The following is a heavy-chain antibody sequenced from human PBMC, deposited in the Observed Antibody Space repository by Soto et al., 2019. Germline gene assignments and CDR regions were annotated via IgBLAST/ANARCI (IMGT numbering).Heavy chain of an antibody. CDR1: GYTFTGYY. CDR3: ARGPYCSGGSCFYYGMDV. CDR2: INPNSGGT. J-gene: IGHJ6*02. Sequence: VASVKVSCKASGYTFTGYYMHWVRQAPGQGLEWMGWINPNSGGTNYAQKFQGRVTMTRDTSISTAYMELSRLRSDDTAVYYCARGPYCSGGSCFYYGMDVWGQGTTVTVSS. D-gene: IGHD2-15*01. V-gene: IGHV1-2*02.